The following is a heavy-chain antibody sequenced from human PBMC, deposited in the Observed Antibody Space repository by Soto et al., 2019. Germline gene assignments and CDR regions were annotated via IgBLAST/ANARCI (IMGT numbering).Heavy chain of an antibody. D-gene: IGHD5-18*01. CDR1: GFTFSSYA. J-gene: IGHJ4*02. CDR2: TSYDASNK. V-gene: IGHV3-30-3*01. CDR3: GGGYCGVDSVNNY. Sequence: QVQLVESGGGVVQPGRSLRLSCAASGFTFSSYALYWVRQAPGKGLEWVAATSYDASNKYYADSVKGRFTISRDNSNNTVALEMNSVSDADTAVYYCGGGYCGVDSVNNYWGQGTLVTVSS.